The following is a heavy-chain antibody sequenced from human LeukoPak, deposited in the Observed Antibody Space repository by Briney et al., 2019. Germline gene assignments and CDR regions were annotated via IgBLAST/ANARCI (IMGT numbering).Heavy chain of an antibody. V-gene: IGHV3-23*01. CDR2: ISADSATT. Sequence: GGSLRLSCAASGFNFGSYSMTWVRQAPGKGLEWVSVISADSATTFYADSVKGRFTVSRDNAKNTVFLQMSSLRAEDTALYYCARKSASGNYPLDYWGQGTLVTVSS. J-gene: IGHJ4*02. D-gene: IGHD3-10*01. CDR1: GFNFGSYS. CDR3: ARKSASGNYPLDY.